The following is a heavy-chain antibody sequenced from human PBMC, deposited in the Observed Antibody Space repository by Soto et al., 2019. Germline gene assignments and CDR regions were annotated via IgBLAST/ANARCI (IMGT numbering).Heavy chain of an antibody. Sequence: EVQLLESGGGLVQPGGSLRLSCAASGFTFSSYAMSWVRQAPGKXXXXXXXXXXXXGSTYYADSVKGRFTISRDNSKXXXXXXXXXXXXXXXXXXXXXXXXXXXXXXXXXXXXXXXXXDVWGQGTTVTVSS. CDR3: XXXXXXXXXXXXXXXXXXXXXDV. J-gene: IGHJ6*02. CDR2: XXXXXGST. CDR1: GFTFSSYA. V-gene: IGHV3-23*01.